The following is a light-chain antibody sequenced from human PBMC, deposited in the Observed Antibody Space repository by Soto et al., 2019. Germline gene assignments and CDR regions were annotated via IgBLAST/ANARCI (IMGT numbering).Light chain of an antibody. CDR1: SSDVGSYNR. CDR3: SSYTSSSPFVV. V-gene: IGLV2-18*02. J-gene: IGLJ2*01. Sequence: QSALTQPSSVSGSPGQSVTISCTGTSSDVGSYNRVSWYQQPPGTAPKLMIYEVSNRPSGVPDRFSGSKSGNTASLTISGLQAEDEADYYCSSYTSSSPFVVFGGGTKLTVL. CDR2: EVS.